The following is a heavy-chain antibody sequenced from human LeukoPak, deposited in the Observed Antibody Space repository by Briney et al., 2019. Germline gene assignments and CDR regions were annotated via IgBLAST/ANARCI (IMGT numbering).Heavy chain of an antibody. J-gene: IGHJ4*02. CDR1: GFTFSSNS. V-gene: IGHV3-21*01. CDR2: ISSGSSYI. D-gene: IGHD5-12*01. Sequence: GGSLRLSCAASGFTFSSNSMNWVRQAPGKGLEWVSSISSGSSYIYYADPVKGRFTISRDNAKNSLFLQMNSLRAEDTAVYYCARGSGYDAPMPKLSDSWGQGTLVTVSS. CDR3: ARGSGYDAPMPKLSDS.